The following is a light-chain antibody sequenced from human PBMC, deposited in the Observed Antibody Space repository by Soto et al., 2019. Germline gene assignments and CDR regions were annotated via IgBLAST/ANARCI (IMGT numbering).Light chain of an antibody. Sequence: GDRVTITCRASQSISSWLAWYQQKPGKAPKVLIYDASSLESGVPSRFSGSGSGTEFSLTISSLQPDDFATYYCQQYNHYWTFGQGTKVE. CDR1: QSISSW. J-gene: IGKJ1*01. V-gene: IGKV1-5*01. CDR3: QQYNHYWT. CDR2: DAS.